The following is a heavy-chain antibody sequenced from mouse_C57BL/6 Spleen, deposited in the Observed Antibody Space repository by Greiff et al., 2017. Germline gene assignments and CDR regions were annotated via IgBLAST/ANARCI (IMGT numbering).Heavy chain of an antibody. CDR3: ARGGGNYYGSSYCDY. V-gene: IGHV1-82*01. CDR2: IYPGDGDT. CDR1: GYAFSSSW. J-gene: IGHJ2*01. Sequence: QVQLKESGPELVKPGASVKISCKASGYAFSSSWMNWVKQRPGKGLAWIGRIYPGDGDTNYNGKFKGKATLTADKSSSTAYMQLSSLTSEDSAVYFGARGGGNYYGSSYCDYWGQGTTLTVSS. D-gene: IGHD1-1*01.